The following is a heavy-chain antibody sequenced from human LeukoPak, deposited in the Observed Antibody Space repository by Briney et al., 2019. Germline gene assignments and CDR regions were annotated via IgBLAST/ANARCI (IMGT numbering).Heavy chain of an antibody. V-gene: IGHV3-53*04. CDR2: IYSGGST. Sequence: GGSLRLSCAASGFTVSSNYMSWVRQAPGKGLEWVSAIYSGGSTYYADSVKGRFTISRHNSKNTLYLQMNSLRAEDTAVYYCARTTSGQLLVYWGQGTLVTVSS. CDR3: ARTTSGQLLVY. D-gene: IGHD1-1*01. CDR1: GFTVSSNY. J-gene: IGHJ4*02.